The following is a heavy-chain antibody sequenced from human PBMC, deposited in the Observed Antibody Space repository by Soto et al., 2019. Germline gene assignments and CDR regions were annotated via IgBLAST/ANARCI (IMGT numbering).Heavy chain of an antibody. D-gene: IGHD3-22*01. Sequence: SETLSLTCTVSGGSISSGDYYWSWIRQPPGKGLEWIGYIYYSGSTYYNPSLKSRVTISVDTSKNQFSLKLSSVTAADTAVYYCARVRYDSSGYYNWFDPCGQGTLVTVSS. CDR2: IYYSGST. CDR3: ARVRYDSSGYYNWFDP. J-gene: IGHJ5*02. CDR1: GGSISSGDYY. V-gene: IGHV4-30-4*01.